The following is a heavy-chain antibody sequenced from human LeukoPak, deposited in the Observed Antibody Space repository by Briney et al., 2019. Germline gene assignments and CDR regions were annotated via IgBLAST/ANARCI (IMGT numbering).Heavy chain of an antibody. J-gene: IGHJ4*02. CDR1: GFIFSSYP. V-gene: IGHV3-21*04. D-gene: IGHD4-17*01. CDR2: ISGDSSYI. CDR3: ARTVSDYGTEYYFDY. Sequence: GGSLRLSCAASGFIFSSYPLNWVRQAPGKGLEWVSTISGDSSYIQYADSVKGRFTISRDNSKSTLYLQLSNLRAEDTALYYCARTVSDYGTEYYFDYWGQGALVTVSS.